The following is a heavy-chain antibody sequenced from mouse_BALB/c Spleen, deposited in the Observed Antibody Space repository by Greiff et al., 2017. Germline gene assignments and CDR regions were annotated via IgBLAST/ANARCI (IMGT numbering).Heavy chain of an antibody. CDR2: ISSGGSYT. D-gene: IGHD2-1*01. Sequence: EVHLVESGGGLVKPGGSLKLSCAASGFTFSSYTMSWVRQTPGKRLEGVATISSGGSYTYYPDSVKGRFTISRDNAKNTLYLQMSSLKSEDTAMYYCTRDRDYGNYFDYWGQGTTLTVSS. CDR1: GFTFSSYT. CDR3: TRDRDYGNYFDY. J-gene: IGHJ2*01. V-gene: IGHV5-6-4*01.